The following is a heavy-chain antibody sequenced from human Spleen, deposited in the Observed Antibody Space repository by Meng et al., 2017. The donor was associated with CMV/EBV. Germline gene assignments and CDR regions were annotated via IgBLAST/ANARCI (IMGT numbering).Heavy chain of an antibody. V-gene: IGHV3-30*02. Sequence: GGSLRLSCAASGFSFSSYGMHWVRQAPGKGLEWVAFIGHDGSEENYADSVKGRCTISRDNSKNILYLQMNSLRAEDSAVYYCALCGGALSGHHYYYGLDVWGQGTTVTVSS. CDR3: ALCGGALSGHHYYYGLDV. D-gene: IGHD2-21*01. CDR1: GFSFSSYG. J-gene: IGHJ6*02. CDR2: IGHDGSEE.